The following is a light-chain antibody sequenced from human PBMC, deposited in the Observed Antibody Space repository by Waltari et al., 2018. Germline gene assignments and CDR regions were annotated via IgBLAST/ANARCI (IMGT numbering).Light chain of an antibody. CDR3: QSYDSSLTGSWV. V-gene: IGLV1-40*01. Sequence: QSVLTQPPSVSGAPGQRVTISCTGSGSNIGAGYDVHWYQQLPGTAPKLLNYGNTNRPPGVPDRFAGSKSGTSGSLAITGLQAEDEAYYYCQSYDSSLTGSWVFGGGTKLTVL. J-gene: IGLJ3*02. CDR2: GNT. CDR1: GSNIGAGYD.